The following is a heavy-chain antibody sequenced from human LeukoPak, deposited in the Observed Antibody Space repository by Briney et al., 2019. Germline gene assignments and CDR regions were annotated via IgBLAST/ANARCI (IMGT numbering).Heavy chain of an antibody. CDR1: GFTFSSYS. D-gene: IGHD5-24*01. CDR3: LKDGYNRRSDY. V-gene: IGHV3-48*01. J-gene: IGHJ4*02. Sequence: GGSLRLSCAASGFTFSSYSMNWVRQAPGKGLEWVSYISSSSSTIYYADSVKGRFTISRDNAKNSLYLQMNSLRAEDTAVYYCLKDGYNRRSDYWGQGTLVTVSS. CDR2: ISSSSSTI.